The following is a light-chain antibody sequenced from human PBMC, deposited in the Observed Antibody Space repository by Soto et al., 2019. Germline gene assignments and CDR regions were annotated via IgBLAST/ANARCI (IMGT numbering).Light chain of an antibody. V-gene: IGLV1-40*01. CDR3: QSYDSSLSGVI. CDR2: GNG. Sequence: QSVLTQPPSVSGAPGQRVTISCTGSSSNIGAHYDVHWYQQFPGTAPKLLIYGNGNRPSGVPDRFSGSKSGTSASLAITGLQAEDEADYYCQSYDSSLSGVIFGGGTKLTVL. J-gene: IGLJ2*01. CDR1: SSNIGAHYD.